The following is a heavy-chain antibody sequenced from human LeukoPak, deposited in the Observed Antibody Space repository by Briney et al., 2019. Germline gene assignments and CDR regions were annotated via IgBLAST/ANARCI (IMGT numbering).Heavy chain of an antibody. V-gene: IGHV3-23*01. CDR3: AKDIVVVVAATAPPDY. CDR1: GFTFSSYA. D-gene: IGHD2-15*01. CDR2: ISGSGGST. J-gene: IGHJ4*02. Sequence: GGSLRLSCAASGFTFSSYAMSWVRQAPGKGLEWVSAISGSGGSTYYADSVKGRFTISRDNSKNTLYLQMNSLRAEDTAVYYCAKDIVVVVAATAPPDYWGQGTLATVSS.